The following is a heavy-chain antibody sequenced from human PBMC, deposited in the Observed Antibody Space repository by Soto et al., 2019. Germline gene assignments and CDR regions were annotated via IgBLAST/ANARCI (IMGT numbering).Heavy chain of an antibody. CDR3: ARDHHIAAVAEHRSGLYCYYGMDV. CDR1: GGTLSSYA. D-gene: IGHD6-19*01. J-gene: IGHJ6*02. V-gene: IGHV1-69*13. CDR2: IIPIFGTA. Sequence: SVKVSCKASGGTLSSYAISWVRQAPGQGLEWMGGIIPIFGTANYAQKFQGRVTITADESTSTAYMELSSLRSEDTAVYYCARDHHIAAVAEHRSGLYCYYGMDVWGQGTTVTVSS.